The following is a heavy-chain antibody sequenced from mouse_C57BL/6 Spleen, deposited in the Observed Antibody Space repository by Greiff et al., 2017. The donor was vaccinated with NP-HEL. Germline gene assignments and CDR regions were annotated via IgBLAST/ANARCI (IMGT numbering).Heavy chain of an antibody. V-gene: IGHV5-17*01. CDR2: ISSGSSTI. CDR3: ARRGNYYGSSSYYFDY. CDR1: GFTFSDYG. Sequence: EVQVVESGGGLVKPGGSLKLSCAASGFTFSDYGMHWVRQAPEKGLEWVAYISSGSSTIYYADTVKGRFTISRDNAKNTLFLQMTSLRSEDTAMYYCARRGNYYGSSSYYFDYWGQGTTLTVSS. J-gene: IGHJ2*01. D-gene: IGHD1-1*01.